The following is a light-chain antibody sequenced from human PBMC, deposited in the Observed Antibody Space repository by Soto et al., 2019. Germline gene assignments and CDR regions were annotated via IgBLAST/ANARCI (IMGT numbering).Light chain of an antibody. J-gene: IGKJ5*01. CDR1: ENVKFN. CDR2: NAS. Sequence: EIVMTQSPATLSVSPGERATLSCRASENVKFNLAWYQQRPGQAPRLLFYNASTRATAFPARFSGSGSGTDYVLTISSLQSEDFAVYYCQQYYNWPLTFGQGTRLEMK. CDR3: QQYYNWPLT. V-gene: IGKV3-15*01.